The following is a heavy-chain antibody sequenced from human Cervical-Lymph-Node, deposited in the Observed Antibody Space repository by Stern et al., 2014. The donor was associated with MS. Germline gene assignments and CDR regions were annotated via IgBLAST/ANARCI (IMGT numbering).Heavy chain of an antibody. J-gene: IGHJ4*02. V-gene: IGHV3-30*03. CDR3: VTGRGYMSGQPDFDY. CDR1: GFTFSSYG. D-gene: IGHD5-18*01. CDR2: RSYDGNNT. Sequence: VQLVESGGGVVQPGRSLRLSCEASGFTFSSYGIPWVRHAPGTGLGWVAVRSYDGNNTRYGVSVKGRIAISRDNSKNMLFLHMNSLSAEDTAVYYCVTGRGYMSGQPDFDYWGQGALVTVSS.